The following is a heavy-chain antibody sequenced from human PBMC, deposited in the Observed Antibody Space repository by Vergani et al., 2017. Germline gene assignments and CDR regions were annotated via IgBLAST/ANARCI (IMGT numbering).Heavy chain of an antibody. CDR2: IGVSDNSI. V-gene: IGHV3-48*01. J-gene: IGHJ4*02. CDR3: VRDPDYSTFDS. D-gene: IGHD4-11*01. CDR1: GFTFSDYS. Sequence: DVRLVESGGGVVQPGGSLRLSCAASGFTFSDYSMNWVRQTPGKGLEWISYIGVSDNSIYYADSVMGRFAISRDNARNLLFLQMNSLTADDSALYFCVRDPDYSTFDSWGQGTLVTVS.